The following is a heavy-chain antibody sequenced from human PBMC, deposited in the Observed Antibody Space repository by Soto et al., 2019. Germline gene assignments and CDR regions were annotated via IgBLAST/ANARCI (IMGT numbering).Heavy chain of an antibody. CDR2: IYPGDSDT. CDR3: ARRPRITGISDPFDY. D-gene: IGHD1-20*01. J-gene: IGHJ4*02. V-gene: IGHV5-51*01. CDR1: GYSFSGYW. Sequence: GESLKISCKGSGYSFSGYWIGWVRQMPGKGLEWMGVIYPGDSDTRYSPSFQGQVTISADKSISTAYLQWSRLKASDTPMDYCARRPRITGISDPFDYWGQGTLVTVSS.